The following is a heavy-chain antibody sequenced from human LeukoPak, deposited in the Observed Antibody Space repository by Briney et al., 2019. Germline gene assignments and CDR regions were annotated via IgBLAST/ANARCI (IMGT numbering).Heavy chain of an antibody. Sequence: GGSLRLSCAASGFTFSDYYMSWLRQAPGKGREGVAYISSSGTPIYYSDSLKRRFTISRDNAKNSLYLQMNSLRAEDTAVYYCARVPYDYVWGSYRLHYFDYWGQGTLVTVSS. V-gene: IGHV3-11*01. J-gene: IGHJ4*02. CDR1: GFTFSDYY. CDR2: ISSSGTPI. D-gene: IGHD3-16*02. CDR3: ARVPYDYVWGSYRLHYFDY.